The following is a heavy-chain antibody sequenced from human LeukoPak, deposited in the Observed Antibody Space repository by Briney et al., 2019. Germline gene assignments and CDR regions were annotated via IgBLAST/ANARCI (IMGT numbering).Heavy chain of an antibody. D-gene: IGHD5-18*01. CDR1: GGSISSGGYY. Sequence: SQTLSLTCTVSGGSISSGGYYWSWIRQHPGKGLEWIRYIYYSGSTYYNPSLKSRVTISVDTSKNQFSLKLSSVTAADTAVYYCAKGWTAMVNFDYWGQGTLVTVSS. CDR3: AKGWTAMVNFDY. V-gene: IGHV4-31*03. CDR2: IYYSGST. J-gene: IGHJ4*02.